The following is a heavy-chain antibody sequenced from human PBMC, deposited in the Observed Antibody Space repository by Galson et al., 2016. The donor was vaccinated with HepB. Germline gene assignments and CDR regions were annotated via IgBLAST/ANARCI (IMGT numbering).Heavy chain of an antibody. J-gene: IGHJ6*02. Sequence: SLRLSCAASGFTFSSYAMHWVRQAPGKGLEWVAYISYDGSKKDYTDSVKGRFAISRDNAKNTLYLQMNSLRAEDMGVYYCARGSYYYIKHGMDVWGQGTTVTVSS. V-gene: IGHV3-30*09. CDR1: GFTFSSYA. D-gene: IGHD3-10*01. CDR2: ISYDGSKK. CDR3: ARGSYYYIKHGMDV.